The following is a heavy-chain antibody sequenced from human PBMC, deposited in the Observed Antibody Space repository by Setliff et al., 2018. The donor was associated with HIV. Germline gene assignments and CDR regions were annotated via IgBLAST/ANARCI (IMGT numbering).Heavy chain of an antibody. D-gene: IGHD2-8*02. J-gene: IGHJ5*02. CDR3: ATELRRFRTSDTSPHNWFDP. CDR2: ISYIGYT. V-gene: IGHV4-31*03. CDR1: GDSINSGGYH. Sequence: SETLSLTCTVSGDSINSGGYHWTWIRQHPGKGLDWIGYISYIGYTYYNPAIKSRLTISLYTSKTQFSLKLSSVTAADTAVYYCATELRRFRTSDTSPHNWFDPWGQGTLVTVSS.